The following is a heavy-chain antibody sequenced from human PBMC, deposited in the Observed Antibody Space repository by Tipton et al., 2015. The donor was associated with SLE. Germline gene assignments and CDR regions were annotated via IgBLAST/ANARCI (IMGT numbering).Heavy chain of an antibody. CDR2: INHSGST. Sequence: TLSLTCAVYGGSFSGYYWSWIRQPPGKGLEWIGEINHSGSTNYNPSLKSRVTISVDTSKNQFSLKLSSVTAADTAVYYCASSAVNTGYYYYYGMDVWGQGTTVTVSS. D-gene: IGHD2-2*01. J-gene: IGHJ6*02. CDR1: GGSFSGYY. V-gene: IGHV4-34*01. CDR3: ASSAVNTGYYYYYGMDV.